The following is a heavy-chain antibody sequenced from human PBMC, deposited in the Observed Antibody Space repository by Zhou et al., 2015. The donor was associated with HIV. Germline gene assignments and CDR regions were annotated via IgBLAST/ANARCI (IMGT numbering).Heavy chain of an antibody. CDR1: GYTFSSYA. CDR3: ARGNLWLGMDV. Sequence: QVQLVQSGAEVKKPGASVKVSCKASGYTFSSYAVQWVRQAPGQRLEWMGWINGGNGNTKYSQRLQGRVTITRDTSASTAYMELGSLRSEDTATYYCARGNLWLGMDVWGQGP. V-gene: IGHV1-3*01. J-gene: IGHJ6*02. CDR2: INGGNGNT. D-gene: IGHD5-12*01.